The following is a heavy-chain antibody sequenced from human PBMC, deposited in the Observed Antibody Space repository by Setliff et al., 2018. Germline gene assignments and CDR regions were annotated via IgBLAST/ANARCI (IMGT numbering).Heavy chain of an antibody. CDR2: NYNSGST. CDR3: ARSLCSGIYYNSRPFYSDY. V-gene: IGHV4-39*01. CDR1: GGSISSSNYY. J-gene: IGHJ4*02. Sequence: SETLSLTCTVSGGSISSSNYYWGWIRQPTGKGLEWIGNNYNSGSTYYNPSLKSRVTMSIDKSQNHFSLRLVSVTAADTAVYYCARSLCSGIYYNSRPFYSDYWGQGTLVTVSS. D-gene: IGHD3-10*02.